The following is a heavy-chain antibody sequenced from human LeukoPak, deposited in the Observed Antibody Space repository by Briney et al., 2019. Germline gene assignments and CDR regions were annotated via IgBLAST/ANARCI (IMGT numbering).Heavy chain of an antibody. V-gene: IGHV3-49*04. Sequence: GGSLRLSCTASGFTFDDYAISWVRQAPGKGLEWLGFIRSKDNDGTTAYAASVKGRFTISRDDSKSIAYLQMNSLKTEDTAVYYCTQIAVAGLGLFDYWGQGTLVTVSS. CDR1: GFTFDDYA. CDR2: IRSKDNDGTT. CDR3: TQIAVAGLGLFDY. D-gene: IGHD6-19*01. J-gene: IGHJ4*02.